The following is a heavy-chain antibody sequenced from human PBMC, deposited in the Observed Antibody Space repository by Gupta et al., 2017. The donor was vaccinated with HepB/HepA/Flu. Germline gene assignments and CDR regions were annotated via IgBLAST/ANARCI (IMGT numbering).Heavy chain of an antibody. CDR3: ARDFGTGFLDSFDP. J-gene: IGHJ5*02. CDR2: ISYDGSNK. D-gene: IGHD3-3*01. CDR1: RITFVVFA. V-gene: IGHV3-30*03. Sequence: QVHLVEAGGGVVQPGSSPTLSCASFRITFVVFAMHWVRQAPGKGLEWVALISYDGSNKYYARSVKGRFTVSRDNSRNTMYLQMNSLRNEDTGVYYCARDFGTGFLDSFDPWGRGTLVTVSS.